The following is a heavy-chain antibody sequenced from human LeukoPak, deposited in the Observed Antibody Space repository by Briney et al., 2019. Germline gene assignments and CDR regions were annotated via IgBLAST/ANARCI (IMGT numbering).Heavy chain of an antibody. V-gene: IGHV1-2*02. J-gene: IGHJ6*02. Sequence: SVKVSCKASRYTFTGYYMHWLRQPPGQGLEWMGWINPNSGGTNYAQKFQGRVTMTRDTSISTAYMELSRLRSDDTAVYYCARDGSGSPTDDYYYYGMDVWGQGTTVTVSS. CDR3: ARDGSGSPTDDYYYYGMDV. CDR2: INPNSGGT. D-gene: IGHD3-10*01. CDR1: RYTFTGYY.